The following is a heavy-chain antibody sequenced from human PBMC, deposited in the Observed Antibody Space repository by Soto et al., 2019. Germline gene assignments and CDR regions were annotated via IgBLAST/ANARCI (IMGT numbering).Heavy chain of an antibody. CDR2: ISGSGGST. CDR1: GFTFSSYA. CDR3: AKGRYSVTAVFDY. Sequence: PGGSLRLSCAASGFTFSSYAMSWVRQAPGEGLEWVSAISGSGGSTYYADSVKGRFTISRDNSKNTLYLQMNSLSAEDTAVYYCAKGRYSVTAVFDYWGQGTLVTVSS. V-gene: IGHV3-23*01. J-gene: IGHJ4*02. D-gene: IGHD1-26*01.